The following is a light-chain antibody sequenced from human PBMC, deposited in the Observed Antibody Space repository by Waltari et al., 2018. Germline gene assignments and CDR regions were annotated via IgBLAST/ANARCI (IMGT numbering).Light chain of an antibody. Sequence: EIVLTQFPGTLSLSPGDRATLSCRASQIVSSTYLAWYQQKPGQAHRLLIFGASSRATGIPDRFSGRGSGTDFTLTISRLEPEDFAVYYCQQYGDSPITFGQGTRLEIK. V-gene: IGKV3-20*01. CDR1: QIVSSTY. CDR2: GAS. J-gene: IGKJ5*01. CDR3: QQYGDSPIT.